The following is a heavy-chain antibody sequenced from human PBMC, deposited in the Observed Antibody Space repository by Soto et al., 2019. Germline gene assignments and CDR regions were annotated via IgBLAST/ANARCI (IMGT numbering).Heavy chain of an antibody. V-gene: IGHV3-73*01. J-gene: IGHJ3*02. Sequence: AWSLRHSCSSSEFTFSRSAMPWVLHSSLEALGSVGRIRSKANSYATAYAASVKGRFTISRDDSKNTAYLQMNSLKTEDTAVYYCTTVPVRNIVVVPAAIGSGAFDIWGQGTMVTVSS. CDR1: EFTFSRSA. CDR3: TTVPVRNIVVVPAAIGSGAFDI. CDR2: IRSKANSYAT. D-gene: IGHD2-2*01.